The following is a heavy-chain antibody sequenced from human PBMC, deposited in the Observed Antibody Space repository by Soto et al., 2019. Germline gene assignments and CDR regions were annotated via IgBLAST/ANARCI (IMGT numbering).Heavy chain of an antibody. CDR1: GVTVSSNY. V-gene: IGHV3-66*04. CDR2: IYSDGST. J-gene: IGHJ4*02. D-gene: IGHD5-18*01. CDR3: ARHGYNYGGGYFDY. Sequence: EVQLVESGGGLVQPGGSLRLPCAASGVTVSSNYMSWVRQAPGKGLEWVSVIYSDGSTYYADSVKGRFTISRDNSKNTLYLQMNSLRAEDTAVYYCARHGYNYGGGYFDYWGQGTLVTVSS.